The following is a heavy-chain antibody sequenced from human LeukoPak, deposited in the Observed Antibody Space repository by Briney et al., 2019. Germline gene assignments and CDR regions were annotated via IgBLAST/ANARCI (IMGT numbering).Heavy chain of an antibody. Sequence: GGSLRLSCAASGFTFSSYAMSWVRQAPGKGLEWVSAISGSGGSTYCADSVKGRFTISRDNSKNTLYLQMNTLRAEDTAVYYCAKMRCSSTSCPFEYWGQGTLVTVSS. CDR3: AKMRCSSTSCPFEY. D-gene: IGHD2-2*01. V-gene: IGHV3-23*01. CDR2: ISGSGGST. CDR1: GFTFSSYA. J-gene: IGHJ4*02.